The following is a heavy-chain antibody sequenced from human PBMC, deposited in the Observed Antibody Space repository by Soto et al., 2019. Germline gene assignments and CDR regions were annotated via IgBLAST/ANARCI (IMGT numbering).Heavy chain of an antibody. CDR1: GGSISSGGYY. V-gene: IGHV4-31*03. CDR2: IYYSGST. CDR3: ARGRANGSLDY. Sequence: PSETLSLTCTVSGGSISSGGYYWSWIRQHPGKGLEWIGYIYYSGSTYYNPSLKSRVTISVDTSKNQFSLKLSSVTAADTAVYYCARGRANGSLDYWGQGTLVTVSS. J-gene: IGHJ4*02. D-gene: IGHD2-8*01.